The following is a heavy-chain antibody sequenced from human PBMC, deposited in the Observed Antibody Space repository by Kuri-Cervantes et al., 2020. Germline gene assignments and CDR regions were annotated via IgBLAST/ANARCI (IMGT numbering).Heavy chain of an antibody. D-gene: IGHD3-22*01. Sequence: GGSLRLSCAASGFTFSSYAMHWVRQAPGKGLEWVAVISYDGSNKYYADSVKGRFTISRDNSKNTLYLQMNSLRAEDTAVCYCAKTATTYYYDSSGYYEDYWGQGTLVTVSS. CDR1: GFTFSSYA. CDR2: ISYDGSNK. V-gene: IGHV3-30*01. CDR3: AKTATTYYYDSSGYYEDY. J-gene: IGHJ4*02.